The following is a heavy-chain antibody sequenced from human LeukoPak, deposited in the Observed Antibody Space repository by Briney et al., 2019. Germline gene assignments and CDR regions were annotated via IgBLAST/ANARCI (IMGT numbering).Heavy chain of an antibody. CDR3: ARDLTDHYYGRDYYYYMDV. CDR2: IIPIFGTA. V-gene: IGHV1-69*13. Sequence: SVKVSCKASGGTFSSYAISWVRQAPGQGLEWMGGIIPIFGTANYAQKFQGRVTITADESTSTAYMELSGLRSEDTAVHYCARDLTDHYYGRDYYYYMDVWGKGTTVTISS. CDR1: GGTFSSYA. J-gene: IGHJ6*03. D-gene: IGHD3-10*01.